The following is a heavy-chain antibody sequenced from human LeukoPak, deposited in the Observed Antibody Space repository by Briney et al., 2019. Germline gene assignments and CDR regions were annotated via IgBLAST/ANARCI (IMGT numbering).Heavy chain of an antibody. Sequence: GGSLRLSCAASGFTFSSYAMHWVRQAPGKGLEWVAVISYDGSNKYYADSVKGRFTISRDNSKNTLYLRMNSLRAEDTAVYYCARPSVLLWFGELSMEVTPDHDYWGQGTLVTVS. CDR2: ISYDGSNK. CDR3: ARPSVLLWFGELSMEVTPDHDY. V-gene: IGHV3-30-3*01. D-gene: IGHD3-10*01. J-gene: IGHJ4*02. CDR1: GFTFSSYA.